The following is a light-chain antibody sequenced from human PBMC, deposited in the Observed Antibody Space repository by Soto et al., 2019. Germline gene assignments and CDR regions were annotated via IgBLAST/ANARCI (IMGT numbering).Light chain of an antibody. CDR1: QNIGNF. CDR3: QQSYSASTWS. J-gene: IGKJ1*01. Sequence: DLQMTQSPSSLSASIGDRVTITCRASQNIGNFLNCFQQRLGKAPNLLIYGASSLHSGVPSRFSGNGSGTDFALTISSLQAEDFATYYCQQSYSASTWSFGQGTKVEIK. V-gene: IGKV1-39*01. CDR2: GAS.